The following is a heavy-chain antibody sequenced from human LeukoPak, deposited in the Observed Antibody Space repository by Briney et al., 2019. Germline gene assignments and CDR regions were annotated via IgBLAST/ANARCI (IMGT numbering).Heavy chain of an antibody. V-gene: IGHV3-21*01. CDR3: ARDREEDYYMDV. CDR2: ISSSSRYI. D-gene: IGHD3-10*01. J-gene: IGHJ6*03. CDR1: GFTYNYYS. Sequence: PGGSLRLSRAASGFTYNYYSMNWVRQAPGKGLEWVSSISSSSRYIYYADSVKGRVTISRDNAKNSLYLQMNSLRAEDTAVYYCARDREEDYYMDVWGKGTTVTVSS.